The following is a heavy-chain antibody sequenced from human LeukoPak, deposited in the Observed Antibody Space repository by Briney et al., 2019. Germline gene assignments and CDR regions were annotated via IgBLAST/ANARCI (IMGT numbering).Heavy chain of an antibody. CDR3: ARVLGVPAAILGWFDP. CDR2: ISSSSSYI. Sequence: GGSLRLSCAASGFTFSSYSMNWVRQAPGKGLEWVSSISSSSSYIYYADSVKGRFTISRDNAENSLYLQMNSLRAEDTAVYYCARVLGVPAAILGWFDPWGQGTLVTASS. J-gene: IGHJ5*02. D-gene: IGHD2-2*02. V-gene: IGHV3-21*01. CDR1: GFTFSSYS.